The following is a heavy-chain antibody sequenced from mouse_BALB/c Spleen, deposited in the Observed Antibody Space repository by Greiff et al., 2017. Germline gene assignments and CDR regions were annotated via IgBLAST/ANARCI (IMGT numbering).Heavy chain of an antibody. Sequence: EVKLVESGGGLVQPGGSRKISCAASGFTFSDSGMAWVRQAPGKGPEWVAFISTLAYSIYYADTVTGRFTISRENAKNTLYLEMSSLRSEDTAMYYCARGGGLRHWFAYWGQGTLVTVSA. CDR2: ISTLAYSI. D-gene: IGHD2-4*01. CDR1: GFTFSDSG. V-gene: IGHV5-15*02. CDR3: ARGGGLRHWFAY. J-gene: IGHJ3*01.